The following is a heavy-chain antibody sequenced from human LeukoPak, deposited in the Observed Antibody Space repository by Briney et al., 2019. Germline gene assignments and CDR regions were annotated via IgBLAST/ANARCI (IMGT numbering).Heavy chain of an antibody. D-gene: IGHD3-22*01. CDR2: IRKNTNSYTT. CDR1: GFTFSSYW. J-gene: IGHJ4*02. V-gene: IGHV3-72*01. CDR3: VRVDSSGYRGFDY. Sequence: QTGGSLRLSCAASGFTFSSYWMSWVRQAPGKGLEWVGRIRKNTNSYTTEYAASVKGRFTISRDDSKNSLYLQMNSLKTEDTAVYYCVRVDSSGYRGFDYWGQGTLVTVAS.